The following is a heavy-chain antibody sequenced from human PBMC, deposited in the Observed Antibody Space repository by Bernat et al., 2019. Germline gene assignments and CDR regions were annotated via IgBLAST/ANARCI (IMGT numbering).Heavy chain of an antibody. CDR2: INPNSGAT. Sequence: QVQLVQSGAEVKKPGASVKVSCKASGFTFPGYYIHWVRQAPGQGLEWMGRINPNSGATNSAQEFQSKVTMTRDTSISTAYMELSRLRSDDTGVYYCVRDQGGTHLYSSYYMDVRGKGTTVTVSS. V-gene: IGHV1-2*05. J-gene: IGHJ6*03. D-gene: IGHD1-1*01. CDR1: GFTFPGYY. CDR3: VRDQGGTHLYSSYYMDV.